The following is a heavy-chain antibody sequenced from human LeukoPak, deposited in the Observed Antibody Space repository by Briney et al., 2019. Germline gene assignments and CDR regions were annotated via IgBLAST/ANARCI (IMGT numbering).Heavy chain of an antibody. D-gene: IGHD3-3*01. CDR1: GFAFSSYS. V-gene: IGHV3-21*01. J-gene: IGHJ4*02. Sequence: GGSLRLSCAASGFAFSSYSMNWVRQAPGKGLEWVSSISSSSSYIYYADSVKGRFTISRDNAKNSLYLQMNSLRAEDTAVYYCARDRIGGFDYWGQGTLVTVSS. CDR2: ISSSSSYI. CDR3: ARDRIGGFDY.